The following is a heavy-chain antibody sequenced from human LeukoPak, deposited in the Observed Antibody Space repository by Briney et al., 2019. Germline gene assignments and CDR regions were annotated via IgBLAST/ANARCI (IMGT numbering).Heavy chain of an antibody. J-gene: IGHJ4*02. CDR3: ARVLGYGSGNYYNYYFDY. V-gene: IGHV4-34*01. CDR1: GGSFSGYY. Sequence: SETLSLTCAVYGGSFSGYYWSWIRQPPGKGLEWIGEINHSGSTNYNPSLKSRVTISVDTSKNQFSLKLSSVTAADAAIYYCARVLGYGSGNYYNYYFDYWGQGTLVTVSS. CDR2: INHSGST. D-gene: IGHD3-10*01.